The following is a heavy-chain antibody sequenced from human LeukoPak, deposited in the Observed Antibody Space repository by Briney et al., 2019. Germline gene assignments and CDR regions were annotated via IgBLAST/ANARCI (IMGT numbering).Heavy chain of an antibody. CDR2: ISGSGGST. CDR1: GFTFSSYA. J-gene: IGHJ5*02. V-gene: IGHV3-23*01. D-gene: IGHD5-24*01. Sequence: GGSLRLSCAASGFTFSSYAMSWVRQAPRKGLEWVSAISGSGGSTYYADSVKGRFTISRDNSKNTLYLQMNSLRAEDTAVYYCAKLVEIVNWFDPWGQGTLVTVSS. CDR3: AKLVEIVNWFDP.